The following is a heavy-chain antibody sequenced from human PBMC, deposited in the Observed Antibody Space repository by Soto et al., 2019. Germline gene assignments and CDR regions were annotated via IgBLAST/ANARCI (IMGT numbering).Heavy chain of an antibody. CDR1: GGSISSGGYY. J-gene: IGHJ5*02. Sequence: SETLSLTCTVSGGSISSGGYYWSWIRQHPGKGLEWIGHIYYSGSTYYNPSLKSRVTISVDTSKNQFSLKLSSVTAADTAVYYCARDSQFTWFDPWGQGTLVTVSS. CDR3: ARDSQFTWFDP. CDR2: IYYSGST. V-gene: IGHV4-31*03.